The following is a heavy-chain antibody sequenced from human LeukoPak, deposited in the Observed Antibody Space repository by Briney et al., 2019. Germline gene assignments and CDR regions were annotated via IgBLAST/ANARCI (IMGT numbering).Heavy chain of an antibody. V-gene: IGHV4-39*07. CDR1: GGSISSSSYY. CDR3: AKVGASGYTDYFDY. D-gene: IGHD3-10*01. Sequence: SETLSLTCTVSGGSISSSSYYWGWIRQPPGKGLEWIGSIYYSGSTNYNPSLKSRVTISVDTSKNQFSLKLSSVTAADTAVYYCAKVGASGYTDYFDYWGQGTLVTVSS. J-gene: IGHJ4*02. CDR2: IYYSGST.